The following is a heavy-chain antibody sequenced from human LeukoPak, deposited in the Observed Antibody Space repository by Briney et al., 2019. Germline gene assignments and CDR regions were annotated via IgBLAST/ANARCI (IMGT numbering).Heavy chain of an antibody. CDR2: IYHSGST. CDR3: ASFCSGGSCYSSYYFDY. J-gene: IGHJ4*02. D-gene: IGHD2-15*01. Sequence: PSGTLSLTCAVSGGSISSSNWWSWVRQPPGKGLEWIGEIYHSGSTNYNPSLKSRVTISADKSKNQFSLKLSSVTAADTAVYYCASFCSGGSCYSSYYFDYWGQGTLVTVSS. V-gene: IGHV4-4*02. CDR1: GGSISSSNW.